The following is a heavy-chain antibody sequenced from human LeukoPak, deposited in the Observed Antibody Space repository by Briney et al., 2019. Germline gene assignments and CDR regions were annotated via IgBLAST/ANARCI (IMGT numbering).Heavy chain of an antibody. D-gene: IGHD5-18*01. CDR3: ARDQYSYAHAAH. J-gene: IGHJ4*02. Sequence: GGSLRLSCAASGFTVSSNYMSWVRQAPGKGLEWVSVIYSGGTTCYADSVKGRFTISRDNSKNTLHLQMNSLRAEDTAVYYCARDQYSYAHAAHWGQGTLVTVSS. CDR2: IYSGGTT. CDR1: GFTVSSNY. V-gene: IGHV3-66*01.